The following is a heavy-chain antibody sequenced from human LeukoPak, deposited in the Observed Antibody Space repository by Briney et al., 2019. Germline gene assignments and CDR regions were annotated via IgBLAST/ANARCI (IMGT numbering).Heavy chain of an antibody. Sequence: GGSLRLSCAASGFSFPNYAMTWVRQAPGKGLEWVSAISGSGSGTYYADTVKGRFTISRDTSKNTVYLQMSSLEVEDTAVYYCAKGRWGTTGTVPEYWGQGTLVTVSS. CDR3: AKGRWGTTGTVPEY. CDR1: GFSFPNYA. V-gene: IGHV3-23*01. CDR2: ISGSGSGT. D-gene: IGHD1-1*01. J-gene: IGHJ4*02.